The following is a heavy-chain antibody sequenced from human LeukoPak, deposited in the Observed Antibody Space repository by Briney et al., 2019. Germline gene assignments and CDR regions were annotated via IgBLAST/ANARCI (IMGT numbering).Heavy chain of an antibody. Sequence: GSLRLSCAASGLTFSGSWMTWVRQPPGKGLEWVGNILPDGSYKHYVDSVKGRFTISRDNAKNSLYLQMNSLREEDTAVYYCTTKYYWGQGTLVTVSS. CDR2: ILPDGSYK. CDR3: TTKYY. D-gene: IGHD2/OR15-2a*01. CDR1: GLTFSGSW. V-gene: IGHV3-7*01. J-gene: IGHJ4*02.